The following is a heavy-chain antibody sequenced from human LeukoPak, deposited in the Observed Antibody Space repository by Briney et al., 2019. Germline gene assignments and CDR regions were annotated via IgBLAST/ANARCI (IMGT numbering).Heavy chain of an antibody. CDR3: ARNSGWYDY. J-gene: IGHJ4*02. CDR2: MNPSGGNT. CDR1: GGTFSSYA. D-gene: IGHD6-19*01. V-gene: IGHV1-8*02. Sequence: ASVKVSCKASGGTFSSYAISWVRQATGQGLEWMGWMNPSGGNTDYPQKFQGRVTMTKNTSISPAYIELSSLRSEDTAVYYCARNSGWYDYWGQGTLVSVSS.